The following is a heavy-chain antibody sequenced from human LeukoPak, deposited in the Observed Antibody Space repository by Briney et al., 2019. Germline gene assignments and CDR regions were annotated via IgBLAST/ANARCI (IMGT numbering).Heavy chain of an antibody. D-gene: IGHD2-2*01. CDR2: ISPDGSTT. CDR1: GFTFSRYW. CDR3: AKAHCSPTSCSRVDY. Sequence: GGSLRLSCAASGFTFSRYWMHWVRQAPGKGLMWVSRISPDGSTTLYADSVKGRFTISRDNAKNTLYLQMNSLGAEDTAVYYCAKAHCSPTSCSRVDYWGQGTLVTVSS. V-gene: IGHV3-74*03. J-gene: IGHJ4*02.